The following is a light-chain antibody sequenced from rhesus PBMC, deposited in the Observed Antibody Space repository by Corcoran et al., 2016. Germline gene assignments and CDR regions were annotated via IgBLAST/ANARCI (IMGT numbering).Light chain of an antibody. CDR1: QGIRSY. J-gene: IGKJ2*01. CDR3: QQGNSNPYS. V-gene: IGKV1-32*02. CDR2: YAK. Sequence: DIQMSQSPSSLSASVGDRVTITRRASQGIRSYLNWYQQKPGKAPKLLNYYAKSLASGVPSRFSGSGSGTEFTLTISSLQPEDFATYYCQQGNSNPYSFGQGTKVEIE.